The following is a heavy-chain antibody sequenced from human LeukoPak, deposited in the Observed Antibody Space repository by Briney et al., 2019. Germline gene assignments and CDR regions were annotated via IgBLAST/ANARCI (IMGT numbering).Heavy chain of an antibody. CDR1: GYTFTGYY. CDR2: INPNSGGT. CDR3: ARGRQLHYGSGSYYYREFDY. D-gene: IGHD3-10*01. J-gene: IGHJ4*02. V-gene: IGHV1-2*06. Sequence: ASVKVSCKASGYTFTGYYMHWVRQAPGQGLGWMGRINPNSGGTNYAQKFQGRVTMTRDTSISTAYMELSRLRSDDTAVYYCARGRQLHYGSGSYYYREFDYWGQGTLVTVSS.